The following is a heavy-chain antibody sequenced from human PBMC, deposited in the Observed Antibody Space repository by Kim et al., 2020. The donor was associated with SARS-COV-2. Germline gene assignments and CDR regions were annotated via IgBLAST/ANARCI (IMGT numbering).Heavy chain of an antibody. CDR2: INTNTGNP. CDR1: GYTFTSYA. Sequence: ASVKVSCKASGYTFTSYAMNWVRQAPGQGLEWMGWINTNTGNPTYAQCFTGRFVFSLDTSVSTAYLQISSLKAEDTAVYYCAREKYSYGLNWFDPWGQGTLVTVSS. V-gene: IGHV7-4-1*02. CDR3: AREKYSYGLNWFDP. J-gene: IGHJ5*02. D-gene: IGHD5-18*01.